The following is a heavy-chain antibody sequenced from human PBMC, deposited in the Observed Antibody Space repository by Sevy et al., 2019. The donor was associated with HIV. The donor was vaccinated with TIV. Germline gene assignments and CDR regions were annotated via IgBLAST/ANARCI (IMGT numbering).Heavy chain of an antibody. D-gene: IGHD3-10*01. CDR1: GYTFTSYG. CDR2: ISAYNGNT. J-gene: IGHJ3*02. Sequence: ASVKVSCKASGYTFTSYGISWVRQAPGQGLEWMGCISAYNGNTNYAQKLQGRVTMTTDTSTSTAYMELRSLRSDDTAVYYCARDLYYYGSGSFGDAFDAFDIWGQGTMVTVSS. V-gene: IGHV1-18*01. CDR3: ARDLYYYGSGSFGDAFDAFDI.